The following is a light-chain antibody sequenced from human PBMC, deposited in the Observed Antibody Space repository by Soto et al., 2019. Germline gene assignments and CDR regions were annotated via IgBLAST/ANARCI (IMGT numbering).Light chain of an antibody. CDR2: EVS. CDR3: SSYTSSSTRV. V-gene: IGLV2-14*01. J-gene: IGLJ3*02. CDR1: SSDVGGYNY. Sequence: QSVLTQPASVSGSPGQSITISCTGTSSDVGGYNYVSWYQPHPGKAPKLMIYEVSSRPSGVSNRFSGSKSGNTASLTISGLQAEDEADYYGSSYTSSSTRVFGAGTKLTVL.